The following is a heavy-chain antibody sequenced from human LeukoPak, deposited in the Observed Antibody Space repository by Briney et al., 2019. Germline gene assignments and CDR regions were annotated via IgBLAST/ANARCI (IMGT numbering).Heavy chain of an antibody. CDR2: ISAYNGNT. J-gene: IGHJ4*02. D-gene: IGHD3-9*01. Sequence: ASVKVSCKASGYTFTSYGISWVRQAPGQGLEWMGWISAYNGNTNYAQKLQGRVTMTTDTSTSTAYMELRSLRSDDTAVYYCAREPYYDILTGYYTPDYWGQGTLVTVSS. CDR1: GYTFTSYG. CDR3: AREPYYDILTGYYTPDY. V-gene: IGHV1-18*01.